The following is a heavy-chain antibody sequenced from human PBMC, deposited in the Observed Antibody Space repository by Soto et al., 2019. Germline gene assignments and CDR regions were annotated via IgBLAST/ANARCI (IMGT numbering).Heavy chain of an antibody. Sequence: QVQLVQSGAEVKKPGASVKVSCKASGYTFTSYGISWVRQAPGQGLEWMGWISAYNGNTNYAQKLQGRVTMTTDTSTSTAYMELRSLRSDDTAVYYCARDLPLAYCGCDCYTPLDYWGQGTLVTVSS. CDR2: ISAYNGNT. J-gene: IGHJ4*02. CDR3: ARDLPLAYCGCDCYTPLDY. D-gene: IGHD2-21*02. V-gene: IGHV1-18*04. CDR1: GYTFTSYG.